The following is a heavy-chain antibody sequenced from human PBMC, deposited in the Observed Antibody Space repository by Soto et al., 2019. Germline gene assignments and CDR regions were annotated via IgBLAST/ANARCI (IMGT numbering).Heavy chain of an antibody. J-gene: IGHJ4*02. Sequence: SETLSLTCTVSGGSISGGGYYWSWIRQHPGNFLDLFVYIYYSGSIYYNPSLKSRVTISVDTSKNQFSLKLSSVTAADTAVYYCARQSIAARTSTYYFDYWGQGTLVTVSS. CDR3: ARQSIAARTSTYYFDY. D-gene: IGHD6-6*01. CDR2: IYYSGSI. CDR1: GGSISGGGYY. V-gene: IGHV4-31*03.